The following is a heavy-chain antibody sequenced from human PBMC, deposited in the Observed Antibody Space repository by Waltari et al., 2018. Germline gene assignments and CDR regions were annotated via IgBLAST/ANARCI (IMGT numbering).Heavy chain of an antibody. D-gene: IGHD6-19*01. CDR3: ARSASCRAGYSSGWRVCWFDP. CDR1: GYSISSGYY. Sequence: QVQLQESGPGLVKPSETLSLTCAVSGYSISSGYYWGWIRQPPGKGLEWIGSIYHSGSTYYNPSLKSRGTIAVDTSKNQFSLKLSSVTAADTAVYYCARSASCRAGYSSGWRVCWFDPWGQGTLVTVSS. J-gene: IGHJ5*02. CDR2: IYHSGST. V-gene: IGHV4-38-2*01.